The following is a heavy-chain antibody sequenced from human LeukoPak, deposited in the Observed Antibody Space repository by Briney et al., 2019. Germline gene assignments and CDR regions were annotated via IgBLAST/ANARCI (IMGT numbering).Heavy chain of an antibody. J-gene: IGHJ4*02. D-gene: IGHD6-19*01. CDR1: GFTFSNYG. Sequence: QPGRSLRLSCAASGFTFSNYGMHWVRQAPGKGLEWVAIISDDGSNKNFVDSVKGRFTTSRDNSKNTLYLQMNSLRPEDTAVYYCAKEKVAGFDYWGQGTLVTVSS. CDR3: AKEKVAGFDY. V-gene: IGHV3-30*18. CDR2: ISDDGSNK.